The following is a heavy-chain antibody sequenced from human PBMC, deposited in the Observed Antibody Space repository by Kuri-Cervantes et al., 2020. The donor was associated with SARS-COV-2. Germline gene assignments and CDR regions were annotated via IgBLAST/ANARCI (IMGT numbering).Heavy chain of an antibody. J-gene: IGHJ4*02. V-gene: IGHV4-59*08. CDR2: VYWSGHT. Sequence: SETLSLTCTVSGDSMHSFYWGWIRQPPGKGLEWIGSVYWSGHTYDNPSLKSRVTISVDTSKNQFSLKLSSVTAADTAVYYCARHANGYSSGWVYYWGQGTLVTVSS. CDR3: ARHANGYSSGWVYY. D-gene: IGHD6-19*01. CDR1: GDSMHSFY.